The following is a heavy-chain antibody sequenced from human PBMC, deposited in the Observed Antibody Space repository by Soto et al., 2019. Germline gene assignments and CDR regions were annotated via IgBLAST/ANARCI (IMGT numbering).Heavy chain of an antibody. V-gene: IGHV1-46*01. CDR2: INPSGGRK. Sequence: QVQLVQSGAEVKKPGASVKVSCKASGYTFTSYYMHWVRQAPGQGLEWMGIINPSGGRKSYAQKFQGRVTMTRDTSTSTVYMELSSLRSGDTAVYYCARDILNYYDSSGYFDYWGQGTLVTVSS. CDR3: ARDILNYYDSSGYFDY. J-gene: IGHJ4*02. D-gene: IGHD3-22*01. CDR1: GYTFTSYY.